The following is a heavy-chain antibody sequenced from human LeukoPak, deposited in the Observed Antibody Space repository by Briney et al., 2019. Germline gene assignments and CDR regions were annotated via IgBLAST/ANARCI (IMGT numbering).Heavy chain of an antibody. CDR2: ISSSSSTI. CDR3: ARDYYGSSVTMAPVGY. CDR1: GFTFSSYS. Sequence: PGGSLRLSCAASGFTFSSYSMNWVRQAPGKGLEWVSYISSSSSTIYYADSVKGRFTISRDNAKNSLYLQMNSLRAEDTAVYYCARDYYGSSVTMAPVGYWGQGTLVTVSS. V-gene: IGHV3-48*01. J-gene: IGHJ4*02. D-gene: IGHD3-10*01.